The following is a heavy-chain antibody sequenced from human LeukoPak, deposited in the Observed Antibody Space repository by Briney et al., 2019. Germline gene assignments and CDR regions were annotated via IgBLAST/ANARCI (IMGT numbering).Heavy chain of an antibody. J-gene: IGHJ6*02. D-gene: IGHD2-2*01. CDR3: ARLETAPRGYQLPSYYYYGMDV. CDR1: GGSFSGYY. V-gene: IGHV4-34*01. Sequence: TSETLSLTCAVYGGSFSGYYWRWIRQPPGEGREWIGEINHSGSTNYNPSLKSRVTISVDTSKNQFSLKLSSVTAADTAVYYCARLETAPRGYQLPSYYYYGMDVWGQGTTVTVSS. CDR2: INHSGST.